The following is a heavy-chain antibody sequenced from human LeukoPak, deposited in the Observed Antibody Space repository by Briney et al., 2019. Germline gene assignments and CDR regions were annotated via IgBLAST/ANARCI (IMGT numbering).Heavy chain of an antibody. CDR2: ISGSGAST. Sequence: GGSLRLSCAASGFTFSTYAMSWVRQAPGKGLEWVSTISGSGASTFYADSVRGRFITSKDIPSNIVYLQMNSLRAEDTAVYYCAKGSRGYTNYYWGQGTLVTVSS. CDR1: GFTFSTYA. J-gene: IGHJ4*02. CDR3: AKGSRGYTNYY. D-gene: IGHD2-2*02. V-gene: IGHV3-23*01.